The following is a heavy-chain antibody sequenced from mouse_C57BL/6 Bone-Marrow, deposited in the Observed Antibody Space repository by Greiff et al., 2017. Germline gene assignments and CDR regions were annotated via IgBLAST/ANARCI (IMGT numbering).Heavy chain of an antibody. CDR3: ARVESAQAKRPSYYFDY. Sequence: QVQLQQPGTELVKPGASVKLSCKASGYTFTSYWMHWVKQRPGQGLEWIGNINPSNGGTNYNEKFKSKATLTVDKSSSTAYMQLSSLTSEDSAVYYWARVESAQAKRPSYYFDYGGRGTALTVTS. V-gene: IGHV1-53*01. CDR2: INPSNGGT. D-gene: IGHD3-2*02. J-gene: IGHJ2*01. CDR1: GYTFTSYW.